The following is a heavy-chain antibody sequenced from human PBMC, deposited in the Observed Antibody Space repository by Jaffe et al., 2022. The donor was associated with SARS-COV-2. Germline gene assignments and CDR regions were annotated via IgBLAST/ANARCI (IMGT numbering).Heavy chain of an antibody. Sequence: QVKLVESGGGVVQPGGSLRLSCTPSGFTFGNFGMHWVRQAPGKGLEWMTMISYDGNHKSYADSVKGRFSVSRDNFKNTLYLEMTGLRPADTGVYYCAKGVGATRTPFDIWGQGTMVTVSS. D-gene: IGHD1-26*01. CDR2: ISYDGNHK. CDR3: AKGVGATRTPFDI. CDR1: GFTFGNFG. V-gene: IGHV3-30*18. J-gene: IGHJ3*02.